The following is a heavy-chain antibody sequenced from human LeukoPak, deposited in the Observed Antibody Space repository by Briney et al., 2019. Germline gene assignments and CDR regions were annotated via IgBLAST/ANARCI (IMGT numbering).Heavy chain of an antibody. Sequence: SETLSLTCAVYGGSFGGYYWSWIRQPPGKGLEWIGEINDSGSSNYIPSLKSRVTISVDRSKNQFSLWLSSVTAADTAMYYCARFPSYGYSYYMDVWGKGTTVTVSS. CDR1: GGSFGGYY. J-gene: IGHJ6*03. V-gene: IGHV4-34*01. CDR3: ARFPSYGYSYYMDV. D-gene: IGHD5-18*01. CDR2: INDSGSS.